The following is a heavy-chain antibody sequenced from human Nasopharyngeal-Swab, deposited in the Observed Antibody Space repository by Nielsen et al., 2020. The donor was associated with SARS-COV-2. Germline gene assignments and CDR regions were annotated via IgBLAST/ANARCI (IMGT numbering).Heavy chain of an antibody. CDR1: GFTFGDYA. D-gene: IGHD6-6*01. J-gene: IGHJ2*01. V-gene: IGHV3-53*01. Sequence: GESLKISCTASGFTFGDYAMSWVRQAPGKGLEWVSVIYSGGSTYYADSVKGRFTISRDNSKNTLYLQMNSLRAEDTAVYYCATPQALSIAAGFDLWGRGTLVTVSS. CDR2: IYSGGST. CDR3: ATPQALSIAAGFDL.